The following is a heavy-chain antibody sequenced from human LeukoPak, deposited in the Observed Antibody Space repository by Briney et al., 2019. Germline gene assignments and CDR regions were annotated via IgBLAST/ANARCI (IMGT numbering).Heavy chain of an antibody. CDR1: GFIFSTYS. CDR3: ARRTTSGSYLDY. J-gene: IGHJ4*02. V-gene: IGHV3-48*02. Sequence: GGSLRLSCAASGFIFSTYSMNWVRQAPGKGLEWVSFIDESSSIIYYADSVRGRFIISRDNAKDSLYLQMNSLIDEDTAVYYCARRTTSGSYLDYWGQGTLVTVSS. D-gene: IGHD1-1*01. CDR2: IDESSSII.